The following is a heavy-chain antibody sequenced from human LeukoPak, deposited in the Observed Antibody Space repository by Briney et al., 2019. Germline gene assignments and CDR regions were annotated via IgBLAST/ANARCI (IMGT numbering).Heavy chain of an antibody. CDR1: GGSISSSSYY. V-gene: IGHV4-39*07. CDR3: ARRHYYDSSGSHDY. J-gene: IGHJ4*02. D-gene: IGHD3-22*01. CDR2: IYYSGST. Sequence: SETLSLTCTVSGGSISSSSYYWGWIRQPPGKGLEWIGSIYYSGSTYYNPSLKSRVTISVDTSKNQFSLKLSSVTAADTAVYYCARRHYYDSSGSHDYWGQGTLVTVSS.